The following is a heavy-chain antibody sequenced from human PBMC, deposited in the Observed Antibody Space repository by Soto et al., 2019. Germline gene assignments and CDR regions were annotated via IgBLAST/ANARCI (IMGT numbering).Heavy chain of an antibody. Sequence: EVQLVESGGGLVQPGGSLRLSCEASGFRFSSYGMSWVRQVPGMGLEWVSSISGAGASTYYADSVKGRFTISRDNSKNSLHLQMISLRDEDTAIYYCAKRQRTNPSELDYWGQGTLVTVSS. J-gene: IGHJ4*02. D-gene: IGHD1-26*01. CDR3: AKRQRTNPSELDY. V-gene: IGHV3-23*04. CDR2: ISGAGAST. CDR1: GFRFSSYG.